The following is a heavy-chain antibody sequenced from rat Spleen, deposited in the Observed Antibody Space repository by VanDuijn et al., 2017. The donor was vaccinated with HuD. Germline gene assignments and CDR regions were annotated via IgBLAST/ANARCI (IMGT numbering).Heavy chain of an antibody. V-gene: IGHV2S63*01. J-gene: IGHJ2*01. Sequence: EVQLVESDGGLVQPGRSLKLSCAASGFTFSDYGMAWVRQPPGKGLEWMGVMWSGGSTAYNSALKSRLSISRDTSKSQVLLKMNSLQTEDTAMYFCARSAKYYYDGSYYYVHFDYWGQGVMVTVSS. CDR2: MWSGGST. CDR3: ARSAKYYYDGSYYYVHFDY. CDR1: GFTFSDYG. D-gene: IGHD1-12*02.